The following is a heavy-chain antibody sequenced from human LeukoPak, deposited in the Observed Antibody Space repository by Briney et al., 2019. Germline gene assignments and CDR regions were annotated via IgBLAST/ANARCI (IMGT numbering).Heavy chain of an antibody. CDR1: GFTFDDYG. V-gene: IGHV3-23*01. Sequence: PGGSLRLSCAASGFTFDDYGMSWVRQAPGKGPEWVSGISGSGGTTYYADSVKGRFTISRDNSKNTLYLQMNSLRAEDTAVYYCAKDLRVRGVITREIDYWGQGTLVTVSS. D-gene: IGHD3-10*02. CDR2: ISGSGGTT. J-gene: IGHJ4*02. CDR3: AKDLRVRGVITREIDY.